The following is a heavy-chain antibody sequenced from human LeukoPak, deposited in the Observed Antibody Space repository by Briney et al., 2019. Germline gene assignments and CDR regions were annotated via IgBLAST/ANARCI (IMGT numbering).Heavy chain of an antibody. V-gene: IGHV1-8*01. D-gene: IGHD4-23*01. Sequence: ASVKDSCKASGYTFTSYDLNWVRQATGQGLEWMGWMNPNSGKTGYAQKFQGRVTLTRNTSIGTAYMELSSLRSEDTAVYYCARDYGGNSGWFDPWGQGTPVTVSS. CDR2: MNPNSGKT. CDR1: GYTFTSYD. J-gene: IGHJ5*02. CDR3: ARDYGGNSGWFDP.